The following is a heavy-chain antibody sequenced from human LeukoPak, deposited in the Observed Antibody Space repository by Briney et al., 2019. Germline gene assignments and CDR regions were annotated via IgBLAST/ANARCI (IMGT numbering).Heavy chain of an antibody. V-gene: IGHV4-61*02. CDR3: ARDPGRSGPAS. Sequence: PLQTLSLTCTVSGGSISSLNYHWTWIRQPAGKGLELIGRIYTSGSTNYSPSFKSRVTISIDTSKNQFSLKLSSVTAADPAVYYCARDPGRSGPASWGPGTLVTVSS. J-gene: IGHJ5*02. D-gene: IGHD6-19*01. CDR1: GGSISSLNYH. CDR2: IYTSGST.